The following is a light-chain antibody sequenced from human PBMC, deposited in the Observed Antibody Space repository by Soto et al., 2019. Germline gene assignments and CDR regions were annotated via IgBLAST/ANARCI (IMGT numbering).Light chain of an antibody. Sequence: AIRMTQSPSSFSASTGDRVTITCRASQGISSYLAWYKQKPRKAPKLLIYAASTLQSGVPSRFSGSGFGTDFTLTISCLQSEDFATYYCQQYYSYPPTFGQGTKVDIK. J-gene: IGKJ1*01. CDR2: AAS. CDR1: QGISSY. CDR3: QQYYSYPPT. V-gene: IGKV1-8*01.